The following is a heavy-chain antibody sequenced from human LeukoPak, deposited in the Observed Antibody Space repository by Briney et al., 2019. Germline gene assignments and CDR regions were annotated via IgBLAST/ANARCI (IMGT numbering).Heavy chain of an antibody. V-gene: IGHV3-23*01. CDR3: AKELATIPYYYGMDV. CDR2: ISGDGTRT. CDR1: GFSFSSYA. D-gene: IGHD5-24*01. J-gene: IGHJ6*02. Sequence: GGSLRLSCAASGFSFSSYAMTWARQAPVKGLEWVSAISGDGTRTYYADSVKGRFTISRDNSKNTLYLQMNSLRAEDTAVYYCAKELATIPYYYGMDVWGQGTTVTVSS.